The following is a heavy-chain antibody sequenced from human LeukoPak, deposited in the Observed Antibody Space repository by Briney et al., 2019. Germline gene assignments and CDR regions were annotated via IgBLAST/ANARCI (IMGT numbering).Heavy chain of an antibody. CDR1: GFTFGAYT. Sequence: PGGSLRLSCAASGFTFGAYTINWVRQAPGKGLEWVANIKQDGSEKYYVDSVKGRFTISRDNAKNSLYLQMNSLRAEDTAVYYCARDLKSRWVIAHFDYWGQGTLVTVSS. D-gene: IGHD2/OR15-2a*01. V-gene: IGHV3-7*03. CDR2: IKQDGSEK. J-gene: IGHJ4*02. CDR3: ARDLKSRWVIAHFDY.